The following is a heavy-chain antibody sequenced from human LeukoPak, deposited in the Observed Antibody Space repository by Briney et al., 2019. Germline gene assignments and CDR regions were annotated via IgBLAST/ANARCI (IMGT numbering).Heavy chain of an antibody. CDR1: GYTLTELS. CDR2: FDPEDGET. Sequence: ASVKVSCKVSGYTLTELSMHWVRQAPGKELEWMGGFDPEDGETIYAQKFQGRVTMTEDTSTDTAYMELSSLRSEDTAVYYCATGYYYDSSGYYRPLAFDIWGQGTMVTVSS. CDR3: ATGYYYDSSGYYRPLAFDI. D-gene: IGHD3-22*01. J-gene: IGHJ3*02. V-gene: IGHV1-24*01.